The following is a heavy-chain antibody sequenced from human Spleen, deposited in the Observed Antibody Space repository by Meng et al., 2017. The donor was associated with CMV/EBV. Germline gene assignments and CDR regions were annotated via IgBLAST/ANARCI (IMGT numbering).Heavy chain of an antibody. V-gene: IGHV3-21*06. Sequence: GESLKISCAASGFTFSYYTMNWVRQAPGKGLEWVSSISSSSSHIYYADSMKGRFTISRDNAKNLLYLQMNSLRVEDTAVYYCARDLGSGSYLPPDYWGQGTLVTVSS. CDR3: ARDLGSGSYLPPDY. CDR2: ISSSSSHI. CDR1: GFTFSYYT. D-gene: IGHD1-26*01. J-gene: IGHJ4*02.